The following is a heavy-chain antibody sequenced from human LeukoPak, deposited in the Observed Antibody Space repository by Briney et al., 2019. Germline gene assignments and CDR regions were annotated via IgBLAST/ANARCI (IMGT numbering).Heavy chain of an antibody. CDR2: ISGSGGST. CDR3: AKDLFGGDYVWGSYRSLTYFDY. Sequence: GGSLRLSCAASGFTFSSYAMSWVRQAPGKGLEWVSAISGSGGSTYYADSVKGRFTISRDNSKNTLYLQMNSLRAGDTAVYYCAKDLFGGDYVWGSYRSLTYFDYWGQGTLVTVSS. V-gene: IGHV3-23*01. D-gene: IGHD3-16*02. CDR1: GFTFSSYA. J-gene: IGHJ4*02.